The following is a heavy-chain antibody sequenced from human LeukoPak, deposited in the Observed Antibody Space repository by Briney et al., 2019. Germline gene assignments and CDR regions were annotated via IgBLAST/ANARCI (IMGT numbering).Heavy chain of an antibody. CDR1: GYTFTSYG. D-gene: IGHD3-10*01. J-gene: IGHJ4*02. CDR2: ISPIFGTA. V-gene: IGHV1-69*05. Sequence: SVKVSCKASGYTFTSYGISWVRQAPGQGLEWMGRISPIFGTANYAQKFQGRVTITTDESTSTAYMELSSLRSEDTAVYYCASVLWFGELLSPYLDYWGQGTLVTVSS. CDR3: ASVLWFGELLSPYLDY.